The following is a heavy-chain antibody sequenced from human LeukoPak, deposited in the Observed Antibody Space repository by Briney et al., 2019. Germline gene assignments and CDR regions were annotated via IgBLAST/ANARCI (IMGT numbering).Heavy chain of an antibody. CDR1: GYTFTGYY. D-gene: IGHD5-24*01. CDR3: ARVRDGYNDAYDF. CDR2: INPNSGGT. J-gene: IGHJ3*01. V-gene: IGHV1-2*02. Sequence: ASVTVSCKASGYTFTGYYMHWVRQAPGQGLEWMGWINPNSGGTNYAQKFQGRVTMTRDTSISTAYMELSSLKSEDTAVYYCARVRDGYNDAYDFWGQGTMVTVTS.